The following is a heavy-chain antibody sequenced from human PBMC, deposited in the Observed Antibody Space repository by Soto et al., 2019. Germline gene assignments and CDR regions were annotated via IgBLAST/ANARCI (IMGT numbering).Heavy chain of an antibody. J-gene: IGHJ6*02. D-gene: IGHD3-3*01. V-gene: IGHV3-30-3*01. CDR2: ISYDGSNK. CDR3: ARGYDFWSGYYYPYGMDV. Sequence: GGSLRLSCAASGFTFSSYAMHWVRQAPGKGLEWVAVISYDGSNKNYADSVKGRFTISRDNSKNTLYLQMNSLRAEDTAVYYCARGYDFWSGYYYPYGMDVWGQGTTVTVAS. CDR1: GFTFSSYA.